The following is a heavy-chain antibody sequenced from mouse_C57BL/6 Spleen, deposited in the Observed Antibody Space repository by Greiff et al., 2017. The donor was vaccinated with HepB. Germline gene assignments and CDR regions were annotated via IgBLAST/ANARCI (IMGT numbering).Heavy chain of an antibody. CDR3: ARKDY. V-gene: IGHV1-61*01. CDR1: GYTFPSYW. J-gene: IGHJ4*01. CDR2: IYPSDSET. Sequence: QVQLQQPGAELVRPGSSVKLSCKASGYTFPSYWMDWVKQRPGQGLEWIGNIYPSDSETHYNQKFKDKATLTVDKSSSTAYMELSSLTYEDSAVYYGARKDYWGQGSSVTVSS.